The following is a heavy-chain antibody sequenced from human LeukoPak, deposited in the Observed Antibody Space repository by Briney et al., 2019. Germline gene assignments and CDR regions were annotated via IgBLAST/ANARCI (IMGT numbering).Heavy chain of an antibody. CDR1: GGSISSYY. CDR3: ARDLGYCSGGSCYGPSSYYYYMDV. CDR2: IYYSGST. J-gene: IGHJ6*03. D-gene: IGHD2-15*01. Sequence: SETLSLTCTVSGGSISSYYWSWIRQPPGKGLEWIGYIYYSGSTNYNPSLKSRVTMSVDTSKNQFSLKLSSVTAADTAVYYCARDLGYCSGGSCYGPSSYYYYMDVWGKGTTVTVSS. V-gene: IGHV4-59*01.